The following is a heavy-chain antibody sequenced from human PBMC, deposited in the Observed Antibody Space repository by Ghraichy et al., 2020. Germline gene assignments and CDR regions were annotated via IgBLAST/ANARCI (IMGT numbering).Heavy chain of an antibody. V-gene: IGHV1-8*01. CDR2: MNPNSGNT. Sequence: ASVKVSCKASGYTFTSYDINWVRQATGQGLEWMGWMNPNSGNTGYAQKFQGRVTMTRNTSISTAYMELSSLRSEDTAVYYCARPRGRDYYYGMDVWGQGTTVTVSS. J-gene: IGHJ6*02. CDR3: ARPRGRDYYYGMDV. CDR1: GYTFTSYD. D-gene: IGHD3-10*01.